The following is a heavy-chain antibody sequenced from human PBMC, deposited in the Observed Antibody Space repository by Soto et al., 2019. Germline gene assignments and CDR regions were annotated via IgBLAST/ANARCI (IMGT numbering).Heavy chain of an antibody. CDR2: ISYDGGDT. D-gene: IGHD2-2*01. Sequence: QVQLVESGGGVVQPGRSLRLSCAASGFTFSAYTMHWVRQSPGKGLEWVTLISYDGGDTYYADSVKGRFTISRDNSRNFLYLQMSSLRPEDTAVYFCARAPVEDIIVLPSARGWFDPWGKGTLVTVSS. CDR3: ARAPVEDIIVLPSARGWFDP. J-gene: IGHJ5*02. CDR1: GFTFSAYT. V-gene: IGHV3-30-3*01.